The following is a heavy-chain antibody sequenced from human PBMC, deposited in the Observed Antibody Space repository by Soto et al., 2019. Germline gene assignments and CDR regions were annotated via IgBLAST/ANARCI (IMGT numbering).Heavy chain of an antibody. J-gene: IGHJ4*02. CDR1: GGALEYQV. CDR2: IIPISGAA. CDR3: ARDMTRTVVPYFDF. V-gene: IGHV1-69*06. D-gene: IGHD1-7*01. Sequence: GGPVEVSWKASGGALEYQVVTSGRQGPGQGLEWMGRIIPISGAANYAQKFQGRVTITADKSTSTSYMELSSLRSEDTAVYYCARDMTRTVVPYFDFWGQGALVTVSS.